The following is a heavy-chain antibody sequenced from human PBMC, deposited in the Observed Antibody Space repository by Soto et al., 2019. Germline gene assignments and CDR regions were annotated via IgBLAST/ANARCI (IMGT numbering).Heavy chain of an antibody. CDR3: AREVGGQADY. CDR2: INHSGST. Sequence: SETLSLTCAVYGGSFSGYYWSWIRQPPGKGLEWIGEINHSGSTNYNPSLKSRVTISVDTSKNQFSLKLSSVTAADTAVYYCAREVGGQADYWGQGTLVTVSS. J-gene: IGHJ4*02. D-gene: IGHD3-16*01. CDR1: GGSFSGYY. V-gene: IGHV4-34*01.